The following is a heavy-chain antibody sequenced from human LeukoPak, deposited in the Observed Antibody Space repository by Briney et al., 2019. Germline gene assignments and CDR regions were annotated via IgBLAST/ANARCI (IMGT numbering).Heavy chain of an antibody. J-gene: IGHJ4*02. CDR2: IKQDGSEK. V-gene: IGHV3-7*01. Sequence: HPGGSLRLSCAASGFTFSRYWMSWVRQAPGKGLEWVANIKQDGSEKDYVDSVKGRFTISRDNAKNSLYLQMNSLTAEDTAVYYCARESFAARWDWGQGTLVIVSS. CDR3: ARESFAARWD. D-gene: IGHD6-6*01. CDR1: GFTFSRYW.